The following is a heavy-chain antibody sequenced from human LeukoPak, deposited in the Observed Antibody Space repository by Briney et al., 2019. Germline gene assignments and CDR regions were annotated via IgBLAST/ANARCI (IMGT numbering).Heavy chain of an antibody. CDR3: ARDDKGGYFDS. V-gene: IGHV3-23*01. CDR1: GFTFSSYA. CDR2: ISGSGGST. D-gene: IGHD3-16*01. Sequence: GGSLRLSCAASGFTFSSYAMSWVRQAPGKGLEWVSAISGSGGSTYYADSVKGRFTISRDNAKNSLYLQMNSLTGEDTAVYYCARDDKGGYFDSWGQGTLVTVSS. J-gene: IGHJ4*02.